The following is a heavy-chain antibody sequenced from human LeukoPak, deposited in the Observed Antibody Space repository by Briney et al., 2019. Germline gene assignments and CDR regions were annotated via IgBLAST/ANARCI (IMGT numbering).Heavy chain of an antibody. CDR2: IYYSGST. CDR3: ARSSSGWWAYFDY. J-gene: IGHJ4*02. V-gene: IGHV4-59*08. D-gene: IGHD6-19*01. CDR1: GGSISSYY. Sequence: SETLSLTCTVSGGSISSYYWGWIRQPPGKGLEWIGYIYYSGSTNYNPSLKSRVTISVDTSKNQFSLKLSSVTAADTAVYYCARSSSGWWAYFDYWGQGTLVTVSS.